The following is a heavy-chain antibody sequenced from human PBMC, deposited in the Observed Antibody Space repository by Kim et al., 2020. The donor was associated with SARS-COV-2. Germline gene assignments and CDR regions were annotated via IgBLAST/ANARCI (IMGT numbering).Heavy chain of an antibody. CDR3: ARGDVTGYSSSWSLRAEYFQH. CDR1: GGSFSGYY. Sequence: SETLSLTCAVYGGSFSGYYWSWIRQPPGKGLEWIGEINHSGSTNYNPSLKSRVTISVDTSKNQFSLKLSSVTAADTAVYYCARGDVTGYSSSWSLRAEYFQHWGQGTLVTVSS. V-gene: IGHV4-34*01. J-gene: IGHJ1*01. D-gene: IGHD6-13*01. CDR2: INHSGST.